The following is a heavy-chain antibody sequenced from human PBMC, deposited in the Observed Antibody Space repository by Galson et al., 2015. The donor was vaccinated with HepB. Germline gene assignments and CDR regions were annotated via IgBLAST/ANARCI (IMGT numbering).Heavy chain of an antibody. CDR2: IYYSGST. D-gene: IGHD3-3*01. J-gene: IGHJ4*02. CDR1: GGSISSSSYY. V-gene: IGHV4-39*01. CDR3: ARLVRQGSDFWSGYYPYYFDY. Sequence: LSLTCTVSGGSISSSSYYWGWIRQPPGKGLERIGSIYYSGSTYYNPSLKSRVTISVDTSKNQFSLKLSSVTAADTAVYYCARLVRQGSDFWSGYYPYYFDYWGQGTLVTVPS.